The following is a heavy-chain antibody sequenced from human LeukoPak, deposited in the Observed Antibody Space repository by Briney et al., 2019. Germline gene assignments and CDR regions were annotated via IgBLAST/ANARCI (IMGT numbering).Heavy chain of an antibody. Sequence: PSETLSLTCAVYGGSFSGYYWSWIRRPPGKGLEWIGEINHSGSTNYNPSLKSRVTISVDTSKNQFSLKLSSVTAADTAVYYCARGAPYYYDSSGYYEFDYWGQGTLVTVSS. CDR2: INHSGST. CDR3: ARGAPYYYDSSGYYEFDY. D-gene: IGHD3-22*01. J-gene: IGHJ4*02. CDR1: GGSFSGYY. V-gene: IGHV4-34*01.